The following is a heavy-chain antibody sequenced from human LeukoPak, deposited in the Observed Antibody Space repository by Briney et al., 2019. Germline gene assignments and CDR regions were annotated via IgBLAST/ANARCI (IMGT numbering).Heavy chain of an antibody. CDR1: GYTFTSYA. D-gene: IGHD2-2*01. CDR3: ARPLGYCSSTSCRSDYYYYGMDV. J-gene: IGHJ6*02. Sequence: ASVNVSFKASGYTFTSYAMHWVRQAPGQRLEWMGWINAGNGNTKYSQKFQGRVTITRDTSASTAYMELSSLRSEDTAVYYCARPLGYCSSTSCRSDYYYYGMDVWGQGTTVTVSS. V-gene: IGHV1-3*01. CDR2: INAGNGNT.